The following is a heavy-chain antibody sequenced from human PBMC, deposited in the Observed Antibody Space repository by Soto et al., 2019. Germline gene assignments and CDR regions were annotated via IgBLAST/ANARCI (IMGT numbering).Heavy chain of an antibody. Sequence: SETLSLTCAASGGSISSSNWWSSVRQPPGKGLEWIGEIYHSGSTNYNPSLKSRVTISVDKSKNQFSLKLSSVTAADTAVYYCARGGNFCSGGSCYRNDAFDIWGQGTMVT. V-gene: IGHV4-4*02. CDR3: ARGGNFCSGGSCYRNDAFDI. J-gene: IGHJ3*02. CDR2: IYHSGST. CDR1: GGSISSSNW. D-gene: IGHD2-15*01.